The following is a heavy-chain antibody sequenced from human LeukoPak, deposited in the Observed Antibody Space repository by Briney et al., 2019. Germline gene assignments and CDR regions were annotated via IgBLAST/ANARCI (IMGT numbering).Heavy chain of an antibody. CDR2: ISYDGSNK. V-gene: IGHV3-30-3*01. J-gene: IGHJ4*02. Sequence: PGRSLRLSCAASGFTFSSYAMHWVRQAPGKGLEWVAVISYDGSNKYYADSVKGRFTISRDNSKNTLYLQMNSLRAEDTAVYYCARGPAVGYDSSGYFDYWGQGTLVTVSS. CDR1: GFTFSSYA. D-gene: IGHD3-22*01. CDR3: ARGPAVGYDSSGYFDY.